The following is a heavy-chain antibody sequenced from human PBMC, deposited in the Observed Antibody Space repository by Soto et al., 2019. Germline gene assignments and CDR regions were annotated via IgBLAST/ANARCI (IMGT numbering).Heavy chain of an antibody. Sequence: GASVKVSCKASGYTFTSYGISWVRQAPGQGLEWMGWISAYNGNTNYAQKLQGRVTMTTDTSTSTAYMELRSLRSDDTAVYYCARGPIFGVRLYYYYYYGMDVWGQGTTVTVSS. V-gene: IGHV1-18*01. D-gene: IGHD3-3*01. CDR2: ISAYNGNT. J-gene: IGHJ6*02. CDR1: GYTFTSYG. CDR3: ARGPIFGVRLYYYYYYGMDV.